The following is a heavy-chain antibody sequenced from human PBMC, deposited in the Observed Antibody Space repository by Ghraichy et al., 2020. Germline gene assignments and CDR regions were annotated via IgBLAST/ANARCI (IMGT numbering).Heavy chain of an antibody. Sequence: GGSLRLSCAASGFTFNNAWMTWVRQAPGKGLEWVGLIKSRTDGGTRHYAAPVKARFTISRDDSKNTLDLQMDSLKVDDTAVYFCATDLGEGWGQGTLVTVSS. CDR1: GFTFNNAW. V-gene: IGHV3-15*01. J-gene: IGHJ4*02. CDR3: ATDLGEG. CDR2: IKSRTDGGTR.